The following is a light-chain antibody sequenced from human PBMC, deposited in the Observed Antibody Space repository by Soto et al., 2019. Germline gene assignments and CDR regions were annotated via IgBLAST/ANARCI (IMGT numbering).Light chain of an antibody. Sequence: QSVLTQPRSVSGSPGQSVTISCSGSSRDVGGYNFVSWYQQHPNKAPKLMIYDVSKRPSGVPDRFSGSKSGNTASLTISGLQAEDEADYYCCSNAGSFTWVFGGGTQLTVL. CDR3: CSNAGSFTWV. V-gene: IGLV2-11*01. CDR1: SRDVGGYNF. CDR2: DVS. J-gene: IGLJ7*01.